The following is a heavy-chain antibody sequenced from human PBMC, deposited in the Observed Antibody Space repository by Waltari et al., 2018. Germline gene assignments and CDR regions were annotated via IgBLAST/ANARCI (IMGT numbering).Heavy chain of an antibody. Sequence: QVHLQESGPGRLKPSETLSLTCTVSGGFVNHLSWRWIRRPAGKGLEWIGRVFSSGSTNYNSSLKSRVTMSVDTSKNQISLKLTSVTAADTGIYYCARGRGLQGFNFYYDMDVWGKGSAVTVSS. CDR1: GGFVNHLS. V-gene: IGHV4-4*07. CDR2: VFSSGST. D-gene: IGHD4-4*01. CDR3: ARGRGLQGFNFYYDMDV. J-gene: IGHJ6*03.